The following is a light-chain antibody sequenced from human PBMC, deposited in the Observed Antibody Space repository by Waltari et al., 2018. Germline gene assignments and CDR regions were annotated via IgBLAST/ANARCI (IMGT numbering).Light chain of an antibody. CDR3: QKYVNIPAT. CDR1: QSVGRY. Sequence: EIVLTQSPGTLSLSPGERATLSCRASQSVGRYLAWYQQKPGQAPRLLIYDASTRATDIPDRFSGSGSGTDFSLTISRLESEDFAVYYCQKYVNIPATFGQGTKVEIK. V-gene: IGKV3-20*01. J-gene: IGKJ1*01. CDR2: DAS.